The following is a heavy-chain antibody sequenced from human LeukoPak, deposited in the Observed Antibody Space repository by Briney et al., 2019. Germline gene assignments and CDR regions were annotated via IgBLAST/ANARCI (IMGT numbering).Heavy chain of an antibody. CDR2: INPNSGGT. CDR3: AREHIVVVTAIPDYYYYMDV. CDR1: GYTFTGYY. Sequence: GASEKLCCKASGYTFTGYYMRWVRQAPGQGLELMGWINPNSGGTNYAQKFQGRVTMTRDTSISTAYMELSRLRSDDTAVYYCAREHIVVVTAIPDYYYYMDVWGKGTTVTVSS. D-gene: IGHD2-21*02. J-gene: IGHJ6*03. V-gene: IGHV1-2*02.